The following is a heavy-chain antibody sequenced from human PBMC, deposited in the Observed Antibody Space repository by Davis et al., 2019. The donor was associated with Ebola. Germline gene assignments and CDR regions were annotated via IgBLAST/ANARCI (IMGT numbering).Heavy chain of an antibody. CDR2: IYHSGNT. J-gene: IGHJ4*02. D-gene: IGHD7-27*01. CDR3: ATEGLLTATLGN. CDR1: GGSITSYY. V-gene: IGHV4-59*01. Sequence: MPSETLSLTCTVSGGSITSYYWTWIRQRPGKRLEWIGYIYHSGNTNYNPSLENRVTISIDASKTKFYLKLNSVTAADTAVYYCATEGLLTATLGNWGQGTLVTVSS.